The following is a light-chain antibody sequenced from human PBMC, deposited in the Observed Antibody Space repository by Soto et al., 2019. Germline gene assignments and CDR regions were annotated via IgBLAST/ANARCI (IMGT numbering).Light chain of an antibody. V-gene: IGKV1-6*02. J-gene: IGKJ4*01. CDR1: QGIGND. Sequence: AIQMAQSPSSRSASVGDRVTITCRASQGIGNDVGWFQQKPGKAPKLLIYAAATLQSGVPSRFSGSRSGTDFTLTISSLQPEDFATYYCLQDHNYPLTFGGGTKVEIK. CDR2: AAA. CDR3: LQDHNYPLT.